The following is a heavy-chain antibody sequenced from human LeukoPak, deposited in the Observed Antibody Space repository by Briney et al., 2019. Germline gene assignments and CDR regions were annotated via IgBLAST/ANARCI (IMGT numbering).Heavy chain of an antibody. Sequence: PSETLSLTCTVSGGSVSSYYWSWIRQPPGKGLEWIGYSHYSGSTNYNPSLKSRVTISVDTSKNQFSLKLSSVTAADTAVYYCARIVSGSYRRPYYFDYWGQGTLVTVSS. V-gene: IGHV4-59*02. J-gene: IGHJ4*02. D-gene: IGHD1-26*01. CDR2: SHYSGST. CDR1: GGSVSSYY. CDR3: ARIVSGSYRRPYYFDY.